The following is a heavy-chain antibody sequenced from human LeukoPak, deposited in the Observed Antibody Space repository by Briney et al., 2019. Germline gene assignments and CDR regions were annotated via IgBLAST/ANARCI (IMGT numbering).Heavy chain of an antibody. CDR3: ARDRGTSSRL. CDR2: IYHSGST. Sequence: SETLSLTCTVSGYSISSGYYWGWIRQPPGKGLEWIGSIYHSGSTYYNPSLKSRVTISVDTSKNQFSLKLSSVTAADTAVYHCARDRGTSSRLWGQGTLVTVSS. CDR1: GYSISSGYY. J-gene: IGHJ4*02. D-gene: IGHD2-2*01. V-gene: IGHV4-38-2*02.